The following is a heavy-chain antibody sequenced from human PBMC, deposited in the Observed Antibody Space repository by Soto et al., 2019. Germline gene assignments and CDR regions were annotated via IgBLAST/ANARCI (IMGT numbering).Heavy chain of an antibody. CDR1: GYAFTTYG. J-gene: IGHJ4*02. Sequence: QVHLVQSGAEVKNPGASVKVSCKGSGYAFTTYGITWVRQAPGQGLEWMGWISAHNGNTNYAQKLQGRVTVTRDTSTSTAYRQLRSLRSDDTAVYYCARGRYGDYWGQGARVTVSS. CDR2: ISAHNGNT. V-gene: IGHV1-18*01. D-gene: IGHD1-1*01. CDR3: ARGRYGDY.